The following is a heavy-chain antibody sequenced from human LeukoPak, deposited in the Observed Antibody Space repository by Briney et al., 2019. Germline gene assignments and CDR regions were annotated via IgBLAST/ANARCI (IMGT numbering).Heavy chain of an antibody. CDR3: AGSGGLANQGAVFDY. D-gene: IGHD3-10*01. V-gene: IGHV4-59*02. CDR1: GDSVTNHY. J-gene: IGHJ4*02. CDR2: SGSI. Sequence: PSETLSLTCIVSGDSVTNHYWSLIRQPPGKGLEWIGYSGSINYNPSLKSRVTISVDTSRNQFSMKLNSVTAADTAVYYCAGSGGLANQGAVFDYWGQGTLVTVSS.